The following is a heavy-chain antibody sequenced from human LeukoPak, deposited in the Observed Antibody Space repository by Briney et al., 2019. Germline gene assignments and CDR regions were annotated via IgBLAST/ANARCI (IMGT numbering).Heavy chain of an antibody. Sequence: GGSLRLSCAASGFTFSTYAMSWVRQAPGKGLEWVSAISGSGGSAYDADSVKGRSTISRDNSKNTLYLQVNSLRAEDTAVYYCAKVAVAGTARSYSYGMDVWGQGTTVTVSS. CDR2: ISGSGGSA. D-gene: IGHD6-19*01. CDR1: GFTFSTYA. CDR3: AKVAVAGTARSYSYGMDV. V-gene: IGHV3-23*01. J-gene: IGHJ6*02.